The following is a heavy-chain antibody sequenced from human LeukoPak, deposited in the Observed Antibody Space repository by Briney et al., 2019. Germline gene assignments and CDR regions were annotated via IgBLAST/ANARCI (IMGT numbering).Heavy chain of an antibody. Sequence: GGSLRLSCAAYGFTVSSNYMSWVRQAPGKGLEWVSAISGSGGGTYYADSVKGRFTISRDNSKNTLYLQMNSLRAEDTALYYCAKDTWQFAPDYYYYMDVWGKGTTVTVSS. D-gene: IGHD2-21*01. CDR2: ISGSGGGT. CDR1: GFTVSSNY. J-gene: IGHJ6*03. V-gene: IGHV3-23*01. CDR3: AKDTWQFAPDYYYYMDV.